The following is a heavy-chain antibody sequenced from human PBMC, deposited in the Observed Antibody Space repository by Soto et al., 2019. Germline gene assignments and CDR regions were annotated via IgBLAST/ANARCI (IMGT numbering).Heavy chain of an antibody. Sequence: PSQTLSLTCVISGDSVSSDSAAWNWIRQSPSRGLEWLGRTYYRSKWYNDYAVSVKSRITINPDTSKNQFSLQLNSVTPEDTAVYYCASLAVAGKRGDIWGQGTMVTVSS. J-gene: IGHJ3*02. CDR1: GDSVSSDSAA. D-gene: IGHD6-19*01. CDR2: TYYRSKWYN. CDR3: ASLAVAGKRGDI. V-gene: IGHV6-1*01.